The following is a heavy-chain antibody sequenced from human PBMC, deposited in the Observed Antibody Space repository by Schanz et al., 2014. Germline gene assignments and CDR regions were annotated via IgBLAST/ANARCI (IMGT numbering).Heavy chain of an antibody. CDR1: GSTFSNYW. J-gene: IGHJ4*02. Sequence: VQLVESGGGLVQPGGSLRLSCAVSGSTFSNYWMTWVRQAPGKGLEWVAVISDDGSRRHYADFVTGRFTISRDNSKDTVYLQMNSLRAEDTAVYYCARDLAGGGNDVWGQGTLVTVSS. CDR2: ISDDGSRR. CDR3: ARDLAGGGNDV. D-gene: IGHD2-15*01. V-gene: IGHV3-30*03.